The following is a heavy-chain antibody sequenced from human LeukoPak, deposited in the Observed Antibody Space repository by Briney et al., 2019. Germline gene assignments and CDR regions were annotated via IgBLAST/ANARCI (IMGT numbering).Heavy chain of an antibody. V-gene: IGHV3-21*01. CDR1: GFTFSSYS. Sequence: GGSLRLSCAASGFTFSSYSMNWVRQAPGKGLEWVSSISSSSSYIYYADSVKGRFTISRDNAKNSLYLQMNSLRAEDTAVYYCARAHAAMSPYFDYWGQGTLVTVSS. CDR3: ARAHAAMSPYFDY. D-gene: IGHD2-2*01. J-gene: IGHJ4*02. CDR2: ISSSSSYI.